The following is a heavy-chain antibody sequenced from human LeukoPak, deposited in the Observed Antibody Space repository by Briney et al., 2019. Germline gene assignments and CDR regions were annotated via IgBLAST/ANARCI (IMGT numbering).Heavy chain of an antibody. J-gene: IGHJ3*02. CDR2: LYYGGST. CDR1: SGSIGTYY. V-gene: IGHV4-59*12. Sequence: SSETLSLTCTVSSGSIGTYYWSWIRQSPGKGLEWIGYLYYGGSTNYNPSLKSRVTMSLDTSKNQFSLKLSSVTAADTAVYYCARGAAFDIWGQGTMVTVSS. CDR3: ARGAAFDI.